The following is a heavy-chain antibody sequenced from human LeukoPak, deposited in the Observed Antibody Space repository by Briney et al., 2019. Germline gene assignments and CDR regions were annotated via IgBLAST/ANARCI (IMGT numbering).Heavy chain of an antibody. CDR1: GFTFSSYG. J-gene: IGHJ4*02. D-gene: IGHD3-22*01. V-gene: IGHV3-33*01. Sequence: GGSLRLSCAASGFTFSSYGMHWVRQAPGKGLEWVAVIWYDGSNKYYADSVKGRFTISRDNSKNTLYLQMNSLRAEDTAVYYCARDRYYYDSSGYYGPFDYWGQGTLVTVSS. CDR3: ARDRYYYDSSGYYGPFDY. CDR2: IWYDGSNK.